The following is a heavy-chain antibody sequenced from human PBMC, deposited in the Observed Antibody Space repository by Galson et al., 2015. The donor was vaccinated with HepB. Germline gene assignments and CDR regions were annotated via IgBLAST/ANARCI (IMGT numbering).Heavy chain of an antibody. CDR1: GFTFSSYA. J-gene: IGHJ4*02. CDR3: AKAYDVWSDPIPVDY. CDR2: ITGSCGSS. V-gene: IGHV3-23*01. D-gene: IGHD3-3*01. Sequence: SLRISCAASGFTFSSYAMSWVRQTPGKGLEWVSGITGSCGSSYHAHSVRGRFTISRDNSKNTLYLQMNSLRAEDTAIYYCAKAYDVWSDPIPVDYWGQGTLVTVSS.